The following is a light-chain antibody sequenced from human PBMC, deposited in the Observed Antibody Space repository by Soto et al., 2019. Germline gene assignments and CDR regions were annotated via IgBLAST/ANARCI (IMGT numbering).Light chain of an antibody. CDR1: SSDIGSYNR. V-gene: IGLV2-18*01. J-gene: IGLJ1*01. Sequence: QSVLPQPPSVSGSPGQSVTISCTGTSSDIGSYNRVSWYQLPPGTAPKLMIYEVINRPSGVPDRFSGSKSGNTASLTMPGLRAEDEVDYYCSLYKSSGTYVLGTGTKVTVL. CDR2: EVI. CDR3: SLYKSSGTYV.